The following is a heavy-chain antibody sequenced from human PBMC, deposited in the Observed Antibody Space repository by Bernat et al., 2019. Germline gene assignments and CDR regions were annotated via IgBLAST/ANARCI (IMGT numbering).Heavy chain of an antibody. CDR3: ARTRDGSYDY. Sequence: EVQLVETGGALIQPGGSLRLSCAASGFTVSSNYMSWVRQAPGKGLEWVSVIYSGGSTYYADSAKGRFTISRDNSKNTLYLQMNSLRVEDTAVYYCARTRDGSYDYWGQGTLVTVSS. V-gene: IGHV3-53*02. CDR1: GFTVSSNY. D-gene: IGHD5-24*01. CDR2: IYSGGST. J-gene: IGHJ4*02.